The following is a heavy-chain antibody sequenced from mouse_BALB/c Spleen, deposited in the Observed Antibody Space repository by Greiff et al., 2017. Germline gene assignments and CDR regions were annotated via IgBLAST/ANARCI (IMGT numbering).Heavy chain of an antibody. CDR3: ARRNYGSRYFDV. Sequence: VQLQQSGPELVKPGASVKIPCTASGYTFTDYNMDWVKQSHGKSLEWIGDINPNNGGTIYNQKFKGKATLTVDKSSSTAYMELRSLTSEDTAVYYCARRNYGSRYFDVWGAGTTVTVSA. J-gene: IGHJ1*01. CDR2: INPNNGGT. D-gene: IGHD1-1*01. CDR1: GYTFTDYN. V-gene: IGHV1-18*01.